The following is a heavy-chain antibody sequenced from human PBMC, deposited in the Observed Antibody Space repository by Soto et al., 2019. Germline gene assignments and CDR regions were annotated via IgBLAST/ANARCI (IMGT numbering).Heavy chain of an antibody. CDR1: GYTFTSYG. V-gene: IGHV1-18*01. Sequence: QVQLVQSGAEVKKPGASVKVSCKASGYTFTSYGISWVRQAPGQGLEWMGWISAYNGNTNYAQKLQGRVTMTTDTSTSTAYMELRRLRSDDTAVYYCAREPYCGGDCPPDRYYYYGMDVWGQGTTVTVSS. D-gene: IGHD2-21*02. J-gene: IGHJ6*02. CDR2: ISAYNGNT. CDR3: AREPYCGGDCPPDRYYYYGMDV.